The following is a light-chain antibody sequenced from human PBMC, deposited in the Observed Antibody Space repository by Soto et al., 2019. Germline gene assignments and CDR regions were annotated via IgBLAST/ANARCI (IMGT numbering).Light chain of an antibody. V-gene: IGKV1-9*01. CDR2: SAS. CDR3: QQINSYPVT. Sequence: DIQLTQSPAFLSTSGGDKVTITCRASQDISSYLAWYQQKPGKAPNLLIYSASTLQSGVPSRFSGSGSGTEFTLTISSLQPEDFATYFCQQINSYPVTFGGGTKVEIE. CDR1: QDISSY. J-gene: IGKJ4*01.